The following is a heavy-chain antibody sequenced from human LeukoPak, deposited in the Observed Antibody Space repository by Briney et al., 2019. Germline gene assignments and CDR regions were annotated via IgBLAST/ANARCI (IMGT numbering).Heavy chain of an antibody. CDR2: INRDGSER. V-gene: IGHV3-7*03. Sequence: GGSLRLSCAASGFTFSNYWMTWVRQAPGKGLEWVANINRDGSERYYVDSVKSRFTISRDDAKSSLYLQMNSLRAEDTAVYYCARRNAMDVWGQGTTVIVFS. CDR1: GFTFSNYW. CDR3: ARRNAMDV. J-gene: IGHJ6*02.